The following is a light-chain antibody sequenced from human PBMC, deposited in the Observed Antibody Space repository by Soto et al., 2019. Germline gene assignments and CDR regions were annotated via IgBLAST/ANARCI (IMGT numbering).Light chain of an antibody. CDR2: RNN. V-gene: IGLV1-47*01. CDR1: SSNIGSNY. J-gene: IGLJ2*01. CDR3: AAWDDRLSAL. Sequence: QSVLTQPPSASGTPGQRVTISCSGSSSNIGSNYVYWYQQLPGTAPKLLIYRNNQRPSGVPDQFSGSKSGTSASLAISGLRSEDEADYYCAAWDDRLSALFGGGTKLTVL.